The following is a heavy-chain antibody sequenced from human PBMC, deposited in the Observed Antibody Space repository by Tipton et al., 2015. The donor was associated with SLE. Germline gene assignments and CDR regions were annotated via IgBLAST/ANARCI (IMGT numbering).Heavy chain of an antibody. CDR2: ISAYNGNT. CDR3: ARGGPDSSNYYGMYV. CDR1: GYTFTSYG. D-gene: IGHD6-13*01. V-gene: IGHV1-18*01. Sequence: LVQSGASVKVSCKASGYTFTSYGISWVRQAPGQGLEWMGWISAYNGNTHYAQKLQGRVTMTTDTSTSTAYMELRSLRSDDTAVYYCARGGPDSSNYYGMYVWGQGTTVTVSS. J-gene: IGHJ6*02.